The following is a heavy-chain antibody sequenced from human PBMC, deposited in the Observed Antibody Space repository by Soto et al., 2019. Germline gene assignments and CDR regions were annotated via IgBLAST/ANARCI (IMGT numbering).Heavy chain of an antibody. CDR2: IYYTGST. J-gene: IGHJ6*02. Sequence: QVQLQESGPGLVKPSQTLSLTCTVSGGSISSGGYYWRWIRQHPGKGLAWIGDIYYTGSTYYNPSLKSRVTISVDTCKNQFSQKLTSVTAADTAVYYCARDEEVNYADYGGSDHYYGMDVWGQGTTVTVSS. CDR1: GGSISSGGYY. CDR3: ARDEEVNYADYGGSDHYYGMDV. V-gene: IGHV4-31*03. D-gene: IGHD4-17*01.